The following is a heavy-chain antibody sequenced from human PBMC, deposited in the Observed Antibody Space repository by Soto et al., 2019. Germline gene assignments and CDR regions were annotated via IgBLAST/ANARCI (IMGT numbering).Heavy chain of an antibody. J-gene: IGHJ6*03. CDR1: GYTFTSYD. V-gene: IGHV1-8*01. Sequence: ASVKVSCKASGYTFTSYDINWVRQATGQGLEWMGWMNPNSGNTGYAQKFQGRVTMTRNTSISTAYMELSSLRSEDTAVYYCARELWIQLWPYHYYMDVWGKGTTVTVSS. D-gene: IGHD5-18*01. CDR2: MNPNSGNT. CDR3: ARELWIQLWPYHYYMDV.